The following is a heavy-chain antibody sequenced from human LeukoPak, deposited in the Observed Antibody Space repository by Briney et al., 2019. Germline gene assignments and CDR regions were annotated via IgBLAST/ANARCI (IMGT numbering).Heavy chain of an antibody. CDR2: IFPSGGEI. Sequence: SGGSLRLSCAASGFTFSTFAMIWVRQPPGKVLEWVSSIFPSGGEIHYADSVRGRFTISRDNSKSTLSLQMNSLRAEDTAIYYCATYRQVLLPFESWGQGTLVTVSS. V-gene: IGHV3-23*01. J-gene: IGHJ4*02. CDR1: GFTFSTFA. CDR3: ATYRQVLLPFES. D-gene: IGHD2-8*02.